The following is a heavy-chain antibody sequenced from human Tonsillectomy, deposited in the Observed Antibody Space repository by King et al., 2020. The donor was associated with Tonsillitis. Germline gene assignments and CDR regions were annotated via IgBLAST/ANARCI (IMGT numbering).Heavy chain of an antibody. J-gene: IGHJ6*02. D-gene: IGHD3-3*01. Sequence: VQLVESGGGLVQPGGSLRLSCAASGFTVSSNYMTWVRQAPGKGLEWVSVIYSGGSTYYADSVKGRFTISRDNSKNTLYLQMNSLRAADTAVYYCARDETSYDSCPGMDVWGQGTTVTVSS. CDR3: ARDETSYDSCPGMDV. V-gene: IGHV3-66*01. CDR1: GFTVSSNY. CDR2: IYSGGST.